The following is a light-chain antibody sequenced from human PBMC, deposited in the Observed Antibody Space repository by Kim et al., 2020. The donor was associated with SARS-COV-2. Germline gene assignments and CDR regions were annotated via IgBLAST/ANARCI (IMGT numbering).Light chain of an antibody. CDR3: HSYDSSLNTV. J-gene: IGLJ1*01. CDR2: GNK. Sequence: QSALTQPPSVSGAPGQRVTISCIGSTSNIGAGFDVHWYQQLPGTAPRLLIYGNKYRPSGVPDRFSGSKSGASASLAITGLQPEDEADYYCHSYDSSLNTVFGTGTKVTVL. CDR1: TSNIGAGFD. V-gene: IGLV1-40*03.